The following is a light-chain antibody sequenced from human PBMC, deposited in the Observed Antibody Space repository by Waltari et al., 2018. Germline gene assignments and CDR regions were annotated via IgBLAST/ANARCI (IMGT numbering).Light chain of an antibody. CDR3: QTWGTGI. CDR2: LNSDGSP. V-gene: IGLV4-69*01. Sequence: QLVLTQSPSASASLGASVKLTCTLSSGHSSYAIAWHQQQPEKGPRYLMKLNSDGSPSKGDGIPDRFSGSSSGAERYLTISSLQSEDEADYYCQTWGTGIFGGGTKLTVL. J-gene: IGLJ2*01. CDR1: SGHSSYA.